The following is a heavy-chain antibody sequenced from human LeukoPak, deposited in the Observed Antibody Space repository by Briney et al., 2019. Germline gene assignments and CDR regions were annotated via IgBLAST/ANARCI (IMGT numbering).Heavy chain of an antibody. CDR2: IYYSGSA. V-gene: IGHV4-61*01. J-gene: IGHJ5*02. Sequence: PSDTLSLTCTVSGGSVSSGSYYWSWIRQPPGKGLDWIGYIYYSGSAKYNPSLKSRVTISVDTSKNQFSLKLTSVTAADTAVYYCARGFGDWGLSWFDPWGQGTLVTVSS. CDR3: ARGFGDWGLSWFDP. CDR1: GGSVSSGSYY. D-gene: IGHD3-10*01.